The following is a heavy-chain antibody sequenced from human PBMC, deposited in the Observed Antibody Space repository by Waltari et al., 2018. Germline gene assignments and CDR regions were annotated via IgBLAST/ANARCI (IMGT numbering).Heavy chain of an antibody. CDR3: ARDAATGYFDS. J-gene: IGHJ4*02. CDR2: IHYSGST. CDR1: DDSFNDYY. D-gene: IGHD1-1*01. V-gene: IGHV4-59*01. Sequence: QVQLQESGPGLVKPSETLSLTCTISDDSFNDYYWCWIRQPPGKGLEWLGYIHYSGSTDSSPSFKSRVTMSIDTSKNQFSLILSSVSAADTAVYYCARDAATGYFDSWGQGTLVTVSS.